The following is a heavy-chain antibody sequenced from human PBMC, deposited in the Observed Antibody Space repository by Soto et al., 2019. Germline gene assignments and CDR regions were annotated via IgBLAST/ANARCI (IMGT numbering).Heavy chain of an antibody. J-gene: IGHJ5*02. Sequence: SETLSLTCTVSGGSISSNNYYWGWIRQPPGKGLEWIGSIYYNGFTYYNPSLTSRVTISVDTSKNQFSLKVSSVTAADTVVYYCARRERCAGTEWWYDPWGQGTLVTVSS. CDR2: IYYNGFT. CDR1: GGSISSNNYY. D-gene: IGHD2-8*02. V-gene: IGHV4-39*01. CDR3: ARRERCAGTEWWYDP.